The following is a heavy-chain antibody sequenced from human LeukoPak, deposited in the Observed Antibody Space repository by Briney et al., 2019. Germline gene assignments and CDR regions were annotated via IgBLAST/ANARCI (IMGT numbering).Heavy chain of an antibody. V-gene: IGHV3-30*18. CDR2: ISYDGSNK. Sequence: PGRSLKLSCAASGFTFSSYGMHWVRQAPGKGLEWVAVISYDGSNKYYADSVKGRFTISRDNSKNTLYLQMNSLRAEDTAVYYCAKWVATCWFDPWGQGTLVTVSS. CDR3: AKWVATCWFDP. CDR1: GFTFSSYG. D-gene: IGHD5-12*01. J-gene: IGHJ5*02.